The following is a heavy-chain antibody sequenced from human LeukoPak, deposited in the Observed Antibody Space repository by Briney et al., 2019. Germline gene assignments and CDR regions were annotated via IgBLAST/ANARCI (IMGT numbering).Heavy chain of an antibody. V-gene: IGHV3-23*01. CDR2: ISGSGGST. D-gene: IGHD2-15*01. CDR3: ATRSRGYCSGGSCYHFDY. J-gene: IGHJ4*02. CDR1: GFTFSSYA. Sequence: GSLSLSCAASGFTFSSYAMSWVRQAPGKGLEWVSAISGSGGSTYYADSVEGRFTISRDNSKNTLYLQMNSLRAEDTAVYYCATRSRGYCSGGSCYHFDYWGQGTLVTVSS.